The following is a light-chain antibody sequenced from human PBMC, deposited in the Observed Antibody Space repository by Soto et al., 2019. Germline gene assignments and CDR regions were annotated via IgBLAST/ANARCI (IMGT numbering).Light chain of an antibody. Sequence: EIVMTQSPATLSVSPGERATLSCRASQSVSITLAWYQQKPGQAPRLLIYGASTRATGIPARFSGSGSGTAFTRTSSSLHSEDFAVYYCQQYNNWPPGYTFGQGTKLESK. CDR3: QQYNNWPPGYT. J-gene: IGKJ2*01. CDR1: QSVSIT. V-gene: IGKV3-15*01. CDR2: GAS.